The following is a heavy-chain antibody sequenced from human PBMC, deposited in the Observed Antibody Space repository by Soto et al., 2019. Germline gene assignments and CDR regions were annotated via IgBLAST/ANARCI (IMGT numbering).Heavy chain of an antibody. J-gene: IGHJ4*02. CDR2: IIPIFGTA. D-gene: IGHD3-22*01. CDR3: ATCYYYDSSGLPY. Sequence: SVKVSCKASGYTFTSYYMHWVRQAPGQGLEWMGGIIPIFGTANYAQKFQGRVTITADESTSTAYMELSSLRSEDTAVYYCATCYYYDSSGLPYWGQGTLVTVSS. CDR1: GYTFTSYY. V-gene: IGHV1-69*13.